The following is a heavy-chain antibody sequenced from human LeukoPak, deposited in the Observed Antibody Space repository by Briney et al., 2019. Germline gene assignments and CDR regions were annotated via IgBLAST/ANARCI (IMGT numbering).Heavy chain of an antibody. CDR3: ARVTGYSNWFDP. V-gene: IGHV1-69*05. J-gene: IGHJ5*02. Sequence: APVKVSCKASGGTFTSYSVSWVRQAPGHGLEWMGGIVPIFGTTDYAEKFKGRVTMTTDESTTIVYMELSSLRSEDTAVYYCARVTGYSNWFDPWGQGTLVTVSS. CDR2: IVPIFGTT. CDR1: GGTFTSYS. D-gene: IGHD4-11*01.